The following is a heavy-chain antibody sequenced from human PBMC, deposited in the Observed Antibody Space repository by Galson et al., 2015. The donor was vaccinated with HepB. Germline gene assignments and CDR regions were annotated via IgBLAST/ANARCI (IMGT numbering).Heavy chain of an antibody. D-gene: IGHD3-10*01. J-gene: IGHJ3*02. CDR2: IYYNGNT. Sequence: SETLSLTCTVSCGSISNSRYYWGWIRQPPGKGLEWIGHIYYNGNTYYNPSLKSRVTISVDTSKNQFSLKLSSVTAADTTVYYCARASPDSGNYGLPDAFDIWGQGTMVTVSS. V-gene: IGHV4-39*01. CDR1: CGSISNSRYY. CDR3: ARASPDSGNYGLPDAFDI.